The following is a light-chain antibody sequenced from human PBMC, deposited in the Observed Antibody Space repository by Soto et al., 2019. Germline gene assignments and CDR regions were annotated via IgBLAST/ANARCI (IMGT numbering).Light chain of an antibody. Sequence: DIQMTQSPSSLSASVGDRVTITCRASQSISSYLNWYQQKPGKAPKLLIYAASSLKSGVPSRFSGIGSGTDFTLTISSLQPEDFATYYCQQSYSTPRTF. J-gene: IGKJ1*01. CDR3: QQSYSTPRT. CDR1: QSISSY. CDR2: AAS. V-gene: IGKV1-39*01.